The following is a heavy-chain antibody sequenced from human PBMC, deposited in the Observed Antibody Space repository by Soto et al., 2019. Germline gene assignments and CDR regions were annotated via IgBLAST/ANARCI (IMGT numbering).Heavy chain of an antibody. Sequence: GGSLRLSCAASGFTLSDYNMNWVRQAPGKGPEWVSYISRSSGTKYYADSVKGRFTISRDNAKNSLYLQMTSLRDEDTAVYYCARDRYCITSSCYSPVDFWGQGALVTVSS. V-gene: IGHV3-48*02. CDR2: ISRSSGTK. CDR1: GFTLSDYN. D-gene: IGHD2-2*01. J-gene: IGHJ4*02. CDR3: ARDRYCITSSCYSPVDF.